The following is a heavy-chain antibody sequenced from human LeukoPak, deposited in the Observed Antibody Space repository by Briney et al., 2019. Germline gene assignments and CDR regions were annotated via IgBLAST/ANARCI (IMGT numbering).Heavy chain of an antibody. CDR2: IRSKAYGGTT. J-gene: IGHJ5*02. D-gene: IGHD1-14*01. V-gene: IGHV3-49*04. Sequence: NPGRSLRLSCTASGFTFGDYAMSWVRQAPGKGLEWVGFIRSKAYGGTTEYAASVKGSFTISRDDSKSIAYLQMNSLKTGDTAVYYCAKGSGINHYHWIDPWGQGTLVTVSS. CDR1: GFTFGDYA. CDR3: AKGSGINHYHWIDP.